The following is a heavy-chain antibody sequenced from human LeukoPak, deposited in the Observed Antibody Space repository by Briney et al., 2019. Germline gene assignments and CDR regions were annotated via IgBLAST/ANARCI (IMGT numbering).Heavy chain of an antibody. CDR2: IYYSGST. J-gene: IGHJ3*02. CDR1: GGSISSGGYY. V-gene: IGHV4-31*03. D-gene: IGHD3-22*01. CDR3: ARDRVDDSSGYYTSMLDAFDI. Sequence: PSETLSPTCTVSGGSISSGGYYWSWIRQHPGKGLEWIGYIYYSGSTYYNPSLKSRVTISVDTSKNQFSLKLSSVTAADTAVYYCARDRVDDSSGYYTSMLDAFDIWGQGTMVTVSS.